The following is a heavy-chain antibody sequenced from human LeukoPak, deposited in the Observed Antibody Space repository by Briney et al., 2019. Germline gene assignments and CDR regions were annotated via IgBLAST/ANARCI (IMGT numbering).Heavy chain of an antibody. J-gene: IGHJ3*02. CDR3: ATDSTTYYYDSSGLGQDAFDI. CDR1: GYTFTGYY. D-gene: IGHD3-22*01. V-gene: IGHV1-2*02. CDR2: INPNSGGT. Sequence: ASVKVSCKASGYTFTGYYMHWVRQAPGQGLEWMGWINPNSGGTNYAQKLQGRVTMTTDTSTSTAYMELGSLRSDDTAVYYCATDSTTYYYDSSGLGQDAFDIWGKGTMVTVSS.